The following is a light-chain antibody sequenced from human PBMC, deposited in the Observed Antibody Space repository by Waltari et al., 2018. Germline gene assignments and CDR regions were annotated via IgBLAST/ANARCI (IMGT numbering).Light chain of an antibody. V-gene: IGLV4-69*01. CDR2: LSSDGSH. J-gene: IGLJ2*01. CDR3: QTWDTGVV. Sequence: QLVLTQPPSASASLGASVRLTCTLTSGHSSYAIAWHQQRPEKGPRYLMRLSSDGSHTTGAGIPDRVSGSRSGAERYLIISGLQSEDEADYYCQTWDTGVVFGGGTKLTVL. CDR1: SGHSSYA.